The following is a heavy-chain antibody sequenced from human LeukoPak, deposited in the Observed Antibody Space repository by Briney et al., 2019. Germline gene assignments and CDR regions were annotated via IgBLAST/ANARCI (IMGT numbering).Heavy chain of an antibody. J-gene: IGHJ4*02. CDR3: ARAFHGLYSGGLFDY. Sequence: GGSLRLSCAASGFTFSSYEMNWVRQAPGKGLEWVSYISSSGTTIYYADSVKGRFTISRDNAKNSLSLQMNSMRVEDTAVYYCARAFHGLYSGGLFDYWGQGTLVTGSS. D-gene: IGHD2-21*01. CDR1: GFTFSSYE. CDR2: ISSSGTTI. V-gene: IGHV3-48*03.